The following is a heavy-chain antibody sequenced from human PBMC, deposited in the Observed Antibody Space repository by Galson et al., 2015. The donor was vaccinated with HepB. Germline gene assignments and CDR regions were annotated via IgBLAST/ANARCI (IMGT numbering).Heavy chain of an antibody. V-gene: IGHV3-23*01. CDR2: ISGSGGST. D-gene: IGHD2-15*01. Sequence: LRLSYAASGFTFSSYAMSWVRQAPGKGLEWVSAISGSGGSTYYADSVKGRFTISRDNSKNTLYLQMNSLRAEDTAVYYCAGGYCSGGSCYSFDYWGQGTLVTVSS. CDR1: GFTFSSYA. J-gene: IGHJ4*02. CDR3: AGGYCSGGSCYSFDY.